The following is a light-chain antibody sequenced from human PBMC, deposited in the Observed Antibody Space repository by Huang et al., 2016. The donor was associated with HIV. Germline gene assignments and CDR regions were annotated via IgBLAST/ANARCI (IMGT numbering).Light chain of an antibody. CDR1: QSVYSSSTSKDY. Sequence: DIIMTQSPDSLAVSLGERATLNYRSSQSVYSSSTSKDYMAWFQQKPGLPPSLLLFWASTREAGVPDRFSGSGSGTHFTLTIANLEAEDAAIYYCQQYYSSPQTFGQGTRVEVK. J-gene: IGKJ1*01. V-gene: IGKV4-1*01. CDR3: QQYYSSPQT. CDR2: WAS.